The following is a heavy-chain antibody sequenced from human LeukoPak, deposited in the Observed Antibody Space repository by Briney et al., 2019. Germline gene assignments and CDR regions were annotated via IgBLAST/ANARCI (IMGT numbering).Heavy chain of an antibody. Sequence: ASVKVSCKASGYTFTDYYYIHWVRQAPGQGLEWMGWLNPKSGDTNYAQKFQGRVTVTRDTSISTAYMELSRLRSDDTAVYYCARPSSTDYVWGQGAQVTVSS. CDR1: GYTFTDYY. CDR2: LNPKSGDT. V-gene: IGHV1-2*02. D-gene: IGHD2-2*01. CDR3: ARPSSTDYV. J-gene: IGHJ4*02.